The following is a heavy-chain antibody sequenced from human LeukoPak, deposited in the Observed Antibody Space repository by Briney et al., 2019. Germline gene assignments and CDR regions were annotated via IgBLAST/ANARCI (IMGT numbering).Heavy chain of an antibody. V-gene: IGHV3-43D*03. CDR3: AKDGVVGIVGATPYYYYMDV. CDR1: GFTFDDYA. D-gene: IGHD1-26*01. Sequence: GGSLRLSCAASGFTFDDYAMHWVRHAPGKGLEWVSLISWDGGSTYYADSVKGRFTISRDNSKNSLYLQMNSLGAEDTALYYCAKDGVVGIVGATPYYYYMDVWGKGTTVTVSS. J-gene: IGHJ6*03. CDR2: ISWDGGST.